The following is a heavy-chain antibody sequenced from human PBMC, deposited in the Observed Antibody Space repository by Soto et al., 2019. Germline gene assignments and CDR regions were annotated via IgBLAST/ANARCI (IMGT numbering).Heavy chain of an antibody. D-gene: IGHD6-6*01. CDR1: GGSFSGYY. J-gene: IGHJ4*02. Sequence: SETLSLTCAVYGGSFSGYYWSWIRQPPGKGLEWIGEINHSGSTNYNPSLKSRVTISVDTSKNQFSLKLSSVTAADTAVYYCANRGSSSSSFDYWGQGTLVTVSS. V-gene: IGHV4-34*01. CDR2: INHSGST. CDR3: ANRGSSSSSFDY.